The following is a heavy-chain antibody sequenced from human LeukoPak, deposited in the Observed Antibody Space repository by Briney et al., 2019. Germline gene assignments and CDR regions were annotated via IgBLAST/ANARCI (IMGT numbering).Heavy chain of an antibody. D-gene: IGHD3-22*01. CDR2: IYYSGST. CDR1: GGSISSGGYY. V-gene: IGHV4-31*03. J-gene: IGHJ4*02. CDR3: VTYYFDSSGPKKNY. Sequence: TLSLTCTVSGGSISSGGYYWSWIRQHPGKGLEWIGYIYYSGSTYYNPSLKSRVTISVDTSKNQFSLKLSSVTAADTAVYYCVTYYFDSSGPKKNYWGQGTLVTVSS.